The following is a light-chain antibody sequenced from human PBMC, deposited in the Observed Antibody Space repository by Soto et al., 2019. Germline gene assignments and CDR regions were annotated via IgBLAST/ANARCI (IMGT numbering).Light chain of an antibody. CDR1: STDVGDFNY. J-gene: IGLJ2*01. CDR2: DVT. Sequence: QSVLTQPASVSGSPGRSVTISCTGTSTDVGDFNYVSWYQHLPGRAPKLIIYDVTNRPSGISYRFSASKSGRTASLTISGLQAEDEADYYCSSCSSSTTHVVFGGGTKLTVL. V-gene: IGLV2-14*03. CDR3: SSCSSSTTHVV.